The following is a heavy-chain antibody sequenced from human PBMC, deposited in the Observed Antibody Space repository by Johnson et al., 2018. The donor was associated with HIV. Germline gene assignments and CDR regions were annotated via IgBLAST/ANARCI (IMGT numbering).Heavy chain of an antibody. D-gene: IGHD4-23*01. CDR2: MWYDGSNK. V-gene: IGHV3-33*01. Sequence: QVQLVESGGGVVQPGRSLRLSCAASGFIFSSYGIHWVRQVPGKGLEWVAGMWYDGSNKYYADSVKGRFTISRDNSKNTLYLQMNSLRPEDKAVYYCATDVGTNGGDSERGHEAFVSWGQGTMVTVSS. CDR1: GFIFSSYG. CDR3: ATDVGTNGGDSERGHEAFVS. J-gene: IGHJ3*02.